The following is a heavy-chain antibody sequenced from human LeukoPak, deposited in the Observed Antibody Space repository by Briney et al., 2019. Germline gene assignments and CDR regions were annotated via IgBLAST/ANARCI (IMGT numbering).Heavy chain of an antibody. CDR3: ARGAHYDILTGYNLFDY. D-gene: IGHD3-9*01. J-gene: IGHJ4*02. Sequence: GASVKVSCKASGYTFTDYYMHWVRQAPGQGLEWMGWINPNSGGTNYAQNFQGRVTMTRDTSISTAYMELSRLRSDDTAVYYCARGAHYDILTGYNLFDYWGQGTLVTVSS. CDR2: INPNSGGT. V-gene: IGHV1-2*02. CDR1: GYTFTDYY.